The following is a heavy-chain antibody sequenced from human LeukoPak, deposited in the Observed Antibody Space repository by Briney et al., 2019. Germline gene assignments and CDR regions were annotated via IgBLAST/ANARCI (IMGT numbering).Heavy chain of an antibody. J-gene: IGHJ3*02. D-gene: IGHD5-12*01. CDR3: ARDGSLRTRNAFDI. Sequence: GASVKVSCKASGGTFSSYAISWVRQAPGQGLEWMGGIIPIFGTANYAQKFQGRVTITTDESTSTAYMELSSLRSEDTAVYYCARDGSLRTRNAFDIWGQGTMVTVSS. V-gene: IGHV1-69*05. CDR2: IIPIFGTA. CDR1: GGTFSSYA.